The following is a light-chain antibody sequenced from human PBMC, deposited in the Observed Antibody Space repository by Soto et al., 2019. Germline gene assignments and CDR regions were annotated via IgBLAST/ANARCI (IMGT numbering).Light chain of an antibody. CDR3: QQYGDSPTWT. V-gene: IGKV3-20*01. CDR1: QSVSSDY. CDR2: GAS. Sequence: EIVMTQSPATLSLSPGERATISCRASQSVSSDYLAWYQQKPGQAPRLLMYGASSRATGISDRFSGSGSGTDFTLTISRLEPEDFAVYYCQQYGDSPTWTFGQGTKVEIK. J-gene: IGKJ1*01.